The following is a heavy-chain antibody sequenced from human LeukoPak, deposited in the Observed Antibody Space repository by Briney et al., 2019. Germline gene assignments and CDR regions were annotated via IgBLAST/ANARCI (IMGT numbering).Heavy chain of an antibody. V-gene: IGHV7-4-1*02. Sequence: VASVKVSCKASGYTFTSYAMNWVRQAPGQGLEWMGWINTNTGNPTYAQGFAGRFVFSLDTSVSTAYLQISSLKAEDTAVYYFARATSGFEWFLSHYYYYMDVWGKGTTVTVSS. CDR2: INTNTGNP. CDR1: GYTFTSYA. CDR3: ARATSGFEWFLSHYYYYMDV. D-gene: IGHD3-9*01. J-gene: IGHJ6*03.